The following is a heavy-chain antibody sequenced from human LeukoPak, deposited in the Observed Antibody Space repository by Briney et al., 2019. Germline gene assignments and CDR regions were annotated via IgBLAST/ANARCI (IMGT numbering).Heavy chain of an antibody. Sequence: ASVKVSCKASGYTFPNYGIAWVRQAPGQGLEWMGWISTNNGNTNYAQKFQGRVTMTTDTSTRTAYMELRSLRSDDTAVYYCARERSPSGEYGSFYYYYGMDVWGQGTTVTVSS. CDR3: ARERSPSGEYGSFYYYYGMDV. D-gene: IGHD4-17*01. CDR2: ISTNNGNT. J-gene: IGHJ6*02. CDR1: GYTFPNYG. V-gene: IGHV1-18*01.